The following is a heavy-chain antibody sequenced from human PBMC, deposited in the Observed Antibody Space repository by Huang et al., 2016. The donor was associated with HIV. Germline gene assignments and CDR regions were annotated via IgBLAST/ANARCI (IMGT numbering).Heavy chain of an antibody. CDR1: GGSFRNFA. J-gene: IGHJ4*02. CDR2: SIPTLVTA. V-gene: IGHV1-69*01. CDR3: ATVDYYDTSGPQRGYFDN. Sequence: QVQLVQSGAEVKKPGSSVKVSCKASGGSFRNFAIGWVRQAPGQGLEWMGGSIPTLVTANYAQKFQGRVTIIADESTSTAYMELSSLRSEDTAVYYCATVDYYDTSGPQRGYFDNWGQGTLVTVSS. D-gene: IGHD3-22*01.